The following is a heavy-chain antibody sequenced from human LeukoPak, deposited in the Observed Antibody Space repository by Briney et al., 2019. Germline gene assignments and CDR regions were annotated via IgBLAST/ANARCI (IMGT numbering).Heavy chain of an antibody. CDR3: AKDWVDDNSGIDY. CDR2: MNRDGKNI. V-gene: IGHV3-23*01. J-gene: IGHJ4*02. CDR1: GFTFSSFA. Sequence: GGSLRLSCAASGFTFSSFAMTWVRQAPGKGLEWVSSMNRDGKNIYYANSVKGRFTISRDNSKNTLFLQMNSLGVDDTAVYYCAKDWVDDNSGIDYWGQGTLVTVSS. D-gene: IGHD1-26*01.